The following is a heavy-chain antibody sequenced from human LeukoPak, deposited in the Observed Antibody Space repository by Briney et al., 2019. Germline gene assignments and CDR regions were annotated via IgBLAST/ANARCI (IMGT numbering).Heavy chain of an antibody. V-gene: IGHV3-23*01. Sequence: GGSLRLSCAASGFTFSSYAMSWVRQAPGMGLEWVSAISGSGGSTYYADSVKGRFTISRDNSKNTLYLQMNSLRAEDTAVYYCARGLTTDDAFDIWGQGTMVTVSS. CDR2: ISGSGGST. D-gene: IGHD4-17*01. J-gene: IGHJ3*02. CDR1: GFTFSSYA. CDR3: ARGLTTDDAFDI.